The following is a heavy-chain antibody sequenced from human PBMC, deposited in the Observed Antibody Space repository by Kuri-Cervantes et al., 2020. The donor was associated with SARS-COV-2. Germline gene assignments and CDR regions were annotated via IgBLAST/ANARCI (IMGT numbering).Heavy chain of an antibody. CDR1: GFTFSSYG. V-gene: IGHV3-30*02. J-gene: IGHJ5*02. CDR2: IWYDGSNK. CDR3: AKDSGSGFWSGYWSWGKLSGKHWFDP. D-gene: IGHD3-3*01. Sequence: GESLKIFCAASGFTFSSYGMHWVRQAPGKGLEWVAVIWYDGSNKYYADSVKGRFTISRDNSKNTLYLQMNSLRAEDTAVYYCAKDSGSGFWSGYWSWGKLSGKHWFDPWGQGTLVTVSS.